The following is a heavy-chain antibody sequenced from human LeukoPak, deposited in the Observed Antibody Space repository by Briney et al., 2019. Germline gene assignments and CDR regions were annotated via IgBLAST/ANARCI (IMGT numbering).Heavy chain of an antibody. CDR3: ARDRRPSVNYVYYNWDV. D-gene: IGHD5-24*01. J-gene: IGHJ6*02. V-gene: IGHV3-21*01. CDR1: GFTFDDYA. CDR2: ISGSSDYI. Sequence: PGRSLRLSCAASGFTFDDYAMHWVRQAPGNGLEWVSSISGSSDYIYYADSVKGRFTISRDNAKNSLYLQINSLRAEDTAVYYCARDRRPSVNYVYYNWDVWGQGTTVTVSS.